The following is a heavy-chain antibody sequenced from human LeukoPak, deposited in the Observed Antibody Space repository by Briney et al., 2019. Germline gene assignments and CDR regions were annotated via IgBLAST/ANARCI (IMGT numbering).Heavy chain of an antibody. J-gene: IGHJ4*02. Sequence: GASVKVSCKASGYTFTSYDINWVRQATGQGLEWMGWINPNSGGTNYAQKFQGRVTMTRDTSISTAYMELSRLRSDDTAVYYCARGGILTGYQGIDYWGQGTLVTVSS. V-gene: IGHV1-2*02. CDR2: INPNSGGT. CDR1: GYTFTSYD. CDR3: ARGGILTGYQGIDY. D-gene: IGHD3-9*01.